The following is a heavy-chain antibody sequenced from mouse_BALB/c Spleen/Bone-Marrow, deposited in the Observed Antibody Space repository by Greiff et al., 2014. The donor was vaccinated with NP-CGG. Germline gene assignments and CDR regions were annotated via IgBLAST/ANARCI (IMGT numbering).Heavy chain of an antibody. CDR1: GFTFSYYA. CDR2: ISSGGTYT. CDR3: VRDSSGYFDY. V-gene: IGHV5-9-4*01. D-gene: IGHD3-1*01. J-gene: IGHJ2*01. Sequence: EVQGVESGGGLVKPGGSLKLSCAASGFTFSYYAMSWVRQSPEKRLEWVAEISSGGTYTYYPDTVTGRFTISRDNAKNTLYLEVSSLRSEDTAMYYCVRDSSGYFDYWGQGTTLTVSS.